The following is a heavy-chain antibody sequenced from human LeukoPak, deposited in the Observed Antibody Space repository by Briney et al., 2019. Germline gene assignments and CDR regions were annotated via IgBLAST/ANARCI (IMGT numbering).Heavy chain of an antibody. CDR3: ARDSQGELEWLIGPYNFDY. CDR1: GFTFSSYW. D-gene: IGHD3-3*01. V-gene: IGHV3-7*01. J-gene: IGHJ4*02. Sequence: PGGSLRLSCAASGFTFSSYWMSWVRQAPGKGLEWVANIKQDGSEKYYVDSVKGRFTISRDNAKNSLYLQMNSLRAEDTAVYYCARDSQGELEWLIGPYNFDYWGQGTLVTVSS. CDR2: IKQDGSEK.